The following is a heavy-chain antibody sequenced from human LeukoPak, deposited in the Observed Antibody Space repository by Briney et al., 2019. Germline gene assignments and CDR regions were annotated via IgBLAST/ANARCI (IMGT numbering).Heavy chain of an antibody. Sequence: GGSLRLSCAASGFTFSSYTMNWVRQAPGKGLEWVSSISSSSSYIFYADSVKGRFTISRDNAKNSLYLQMNSLRAEDTAVYYCARAHYYDSSGYALYYYYMDVWGKGTTVTVSS. CDR3: ARAHYYDSSGYALYYYYMDV. V-gene: IGHV3-21*06. CDR1: GFTFSSYT. D-gene: IGHD3-22*01. J-gene: IGHJ6*03. CDR2: ISSSSSYI.